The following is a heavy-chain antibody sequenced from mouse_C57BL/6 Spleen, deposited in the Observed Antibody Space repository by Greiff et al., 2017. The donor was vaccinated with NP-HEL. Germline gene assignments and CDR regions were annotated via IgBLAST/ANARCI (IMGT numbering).Heavy chain of an antibody. D-gene: IGHD2-4*01. CDR2: ISYDGSN. J-gene: IGHJ2*01. CDR3: AREDDYALFDY. V-gene: IGHV3-6*01. CDR1: GYSITSGYY. Sequence: ESGPGLVKPSQSLSLTCSVTGYSITSGYYWNWIRQFPGNNLEWMGYISYDGSNNYNPSLKNRISITRDTSKNQFFLKLNSVTTEDTATYYCAREDDYALFDYWGQGTTLTVSS.